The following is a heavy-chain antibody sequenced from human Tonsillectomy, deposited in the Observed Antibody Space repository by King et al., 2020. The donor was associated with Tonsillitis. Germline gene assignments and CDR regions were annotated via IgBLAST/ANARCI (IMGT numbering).Heavy chain of an antibody. CDR1: GGTFSSYA. Sequence: QLVQSGAEVKKPGSSVKISCKASGGTFSSYAISWVRQAPGQGLEWMGGIIPIFGTANYAQKFQGRVTITADESTSTAYMELSSLRSEDTAVYYCARPWNYRVNSYYCMDVWGQGTTVTVSS. CDR2: IIPIFGTA. D-gene: IGHD1-7*01. CDR3: ARPWNYRVNSYYCMDV. V-gene: IGHV1-69*12. J-gene: IGHJ6*02.